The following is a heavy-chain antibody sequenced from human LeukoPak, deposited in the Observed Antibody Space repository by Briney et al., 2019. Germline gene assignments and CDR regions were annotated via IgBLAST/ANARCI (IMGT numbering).Heavy chain of an antibody. J-gene: IGHJ4*02. CDR2: ISSSSKYI. D-gene: IGHD1-26*01. CDR1: GFTFSSYS. Sequence: GGSLRLSCAASGFTFSSYSMNWVRQAPGKGLEWVSSISSSSKYIYDADSVKGRFTISRDNTKSTVYLQMNSLRPEDTAVYYCGTLGVMWEVDYWGQGALVTVSS. CDR3: GTLGVMWEVDY. V-gene: IGHV3-21*01.